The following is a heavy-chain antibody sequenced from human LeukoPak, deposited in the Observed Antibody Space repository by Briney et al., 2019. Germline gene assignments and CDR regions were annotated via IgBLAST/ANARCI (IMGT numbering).Heavy chain of an antibody. V-gene: IGHV1-2*02. CDR2: VSPNGAGT. CDR3: VQRDSGGPY. Sequence: ASVKVSCKASGYIFTDYYMHWVRQAPGQGPEWMGWVSPNGAGTLYAHKFQGRVTMTSDRSMTTVYMDLSGLTSDDTAVYYCVQRDSGGPYWGQGTLVTVSS. D-gene: IGHD5-12*01. CDR1: GYIFTDYY. J-gene: IGHJ4*02.